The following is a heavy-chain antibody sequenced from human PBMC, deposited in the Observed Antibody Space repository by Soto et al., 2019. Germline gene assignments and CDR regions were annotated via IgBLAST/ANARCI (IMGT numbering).Heavy chain of an antibody. J-gene: IGHJ4*02. CDR2: VIPVRNSS. Sequence: QVQLLQSGAEVKKPVSSVKVSCKSSGGTFTTYTINWVRLAAGQGLEWMGGVIPVRNSSHVAQKLQERVTLSGDESTTTAYMQVRNPRSQDTAVYYSARGDNTGSSEMKFWGQGTLVTVSS. CDR1: GGTFTTYT. D-gene: IGHD6-6*01. V-gene: IGHV1-69*01. CDR3: ARGDNTGSSEMKF.